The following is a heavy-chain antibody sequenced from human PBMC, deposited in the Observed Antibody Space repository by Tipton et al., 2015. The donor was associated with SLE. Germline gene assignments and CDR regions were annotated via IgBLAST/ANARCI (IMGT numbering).Heavy chain of an antibody. CDR1: GGSFSGYY. D-gene: IGHD6-19*01. CDR2: INHSGST. Sequence: TLSLTCAVYGGSFSGYYWSWIRQPPGKGLEWIGEINHSGSTNYNPSLKSRVTISVDTSKNQFSLKLSSVTAADTAVYYCASGTVAGRGGWFDPWGQGTLVTVSS. J-gene: IGHJ5*02. CDR3: ASGTVAGRGGWFDP. V-gene: IGHV4-34*01.